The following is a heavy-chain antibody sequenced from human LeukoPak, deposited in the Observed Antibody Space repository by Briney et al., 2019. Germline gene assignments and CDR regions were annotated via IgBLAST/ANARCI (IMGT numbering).Heavy chain of an antibody. CDR3: ARHVATMMVDAFDI. D-gene: IGHD3-22*01. CDR1: GGSISSSSYY. Sequence: SETLSLTCTVSGGSISSSSYYWGWIRQPPGKGLEWIGSIYYSGSTYYNPSLKSRVTISVDTSKNQFSLKLSSATAADTAVYYCARHVATMMVDAFDIWGQGTMVTVSS. J-gene: IGHJ3*02. V-gene: IGHV4-39*01. CDR2: IYYSGST.